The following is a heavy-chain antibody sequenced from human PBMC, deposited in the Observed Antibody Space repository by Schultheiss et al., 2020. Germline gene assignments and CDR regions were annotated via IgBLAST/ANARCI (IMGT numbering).Heavy chain of an antibody. CDR3: ARDRGSRRSYYYYGMDV. V-gene: IGHV3-30-3*01. CDR2: ISYDGSNK. D-gene: IGHD6-13*01. CDR1: GFTFSSYA. J-gene: IGHJ6*02. Sequence: GGSLRLSCAASGFTFSSYAMSWVRQAPGKGLEWVAVISYDGSNKYYADSVKGRFTISRDNAKNSLYLQMNSLRAEDTAVYYCARDRGSRRSYYYYGMDVWGQGTTVTVSS.